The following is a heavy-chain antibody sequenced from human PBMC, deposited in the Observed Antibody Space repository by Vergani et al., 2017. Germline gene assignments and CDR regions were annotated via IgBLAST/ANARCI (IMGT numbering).Heavy chain of an antibody. CDR1: GFTFSSYA. D-gene: IGHD3-22*01. J-gene: IGHJ5*02. CDR2: ISGSGGST. Sequence: EVQLLESGGGLVQPGGSLRLSCAASGFTFSSYAMSWVRQAQGKGLEWVSAISGSGGSTYYADSVKGRFTISRDNSKNTLYLQMNSLRAEDTAVYYCAKGALIGYYYDTSGYGPWGQGTLVTVSS. V-gene: IGHV3-23*01. CDR3: AKGALIGYYYDTSGYGP.